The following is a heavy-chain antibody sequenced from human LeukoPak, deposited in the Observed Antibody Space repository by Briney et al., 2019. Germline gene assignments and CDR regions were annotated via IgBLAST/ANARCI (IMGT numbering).Heavy chain of an antibody. J-gene: IGHJ6*03. CDR1: GFPFSSNY. CDR2: IKQDGSEK. V-gene: IGHV3-7*01. CDR3: AKEDFYYMDV. Sequence: GGSLRLSCAASGFPFSSNYMSWVRQAPGKGLEWVANIKQDGSEKLYVDSVKGRFTISRDNAKNSLSLQMNSRRVEDTAVYYCAKEDFYYMDVWGKGTTVTVSS.